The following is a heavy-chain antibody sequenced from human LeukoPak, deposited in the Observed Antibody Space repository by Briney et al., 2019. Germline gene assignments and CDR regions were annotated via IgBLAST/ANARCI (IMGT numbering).Heavy chain of an antibody. CDR2: INPNSGGT. CDR3: ARGLPYYSGYDPEFDY. V-gene: IGHV1-2*04. J-gene: IGHJ4*02. D-gene: IGHD5-12*01. CDR1: GYTFTGYY. Sequence: GASVTVSCKASGYTFTGYYMHWVRQAPGQGLEWMGWINPNSGGTNYAQKFQGWVTMTRDTSISTAYMELSRLRSDDTAVYYCARGLPYYSGYDPEFDYWGQGTLVTVSS.